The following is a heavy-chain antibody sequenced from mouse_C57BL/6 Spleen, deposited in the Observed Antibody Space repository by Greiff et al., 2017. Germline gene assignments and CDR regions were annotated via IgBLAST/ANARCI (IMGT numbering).Heavy chain of an antibody. Sequence: QVQLQQSGAELARPGASVKLSCKASGYTFTSYGISWVKQRTGQGLEWIGEIYPRSGNTYYNEQFKGKATLTADKSSSTAYMELRSLTSADSAVYFCARWGDYYGSSYRYFDVWGTGTTVTVSS. J-gene: IGHJ1*03. V-gene: IGHV1-81*01. CDR1: GYTFTSYG. CDR2: IYPRSGNT. CDR3: ARWGDYYGSSYRYFDV. D-gene: IGHD1-1*01.